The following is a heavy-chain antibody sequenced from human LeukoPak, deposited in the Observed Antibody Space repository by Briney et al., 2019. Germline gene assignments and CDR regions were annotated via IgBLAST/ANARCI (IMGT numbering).Heavy chain of an antibody. V-gene: IGHV4-34*01. CDR2: INHSGST. Sequence: SETLTLTCAVYGGSFSGYYWSWIRQPPGKGLEWIGEINHSGSTNYNPSLKSRVTISVDTSKNQFSLKLSSVTAADTAVYYCARGRGGYSGYDSYYYYMDVWAKGPRSPSP. CDR1: GGSFSGYY. CDR3: ARGRGGYSGYDSYYYYMDV. D-gene: IGHD5-12*01. J-gene: IGHJ6*03.